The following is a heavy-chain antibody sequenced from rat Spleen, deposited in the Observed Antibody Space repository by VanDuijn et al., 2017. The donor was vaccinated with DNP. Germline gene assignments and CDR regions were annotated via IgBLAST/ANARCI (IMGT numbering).Heavy chain of an antibody. D-gene: IGHD1-2*01. CDR2: INTDGGYT. CDR3: ARTYSNYGNWFPY. V-gene: IGHV5-58*01. CDR1: GFTFSTYW. Sequence: EVQLVETGGGLVQPGRSLKLSCVASGFTFSTYWMYWIRQAPGKGLEWVATINTDGGYTYYPDSVTGRFTVSRDNAKTTLYLQMDSLRSEDTATYYCARTYSNYGNWFPYWGQGTLVTVSS. J-gene: IGHJ3*01.